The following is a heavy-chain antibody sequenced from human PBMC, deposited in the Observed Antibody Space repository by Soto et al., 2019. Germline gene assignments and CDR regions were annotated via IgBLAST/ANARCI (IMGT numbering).Heavy chain of an antibody. J-gene: IGHJ4*02. Sequence: PSETLSLTCTVSGGSISSYYWSWIRQPPGKGLEWIGEINHSGSTNYSPSLKSRVTILVDTSKNQFSLQLSSVTAADTAMYYCARGDFAWEPSTDYWGQGTLVTVSS. CDR1: GGSISSYY. V-gene: IGHV4-34*01. CDR3: ARGDFAWEPSTDY. D-gene: IGHD3-3*01. CDR2: INHSGST.